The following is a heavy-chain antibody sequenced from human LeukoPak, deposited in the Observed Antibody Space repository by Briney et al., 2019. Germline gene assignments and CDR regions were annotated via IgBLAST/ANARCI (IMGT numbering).Heavy chain of an antibody. J-gene: IGHJ6*03. V-gene: IGHV4-4*07. CDR2: IYTSGST. Sequence: PSETLSLTCTVSGGSISSYYWSWIRQPAGKGLEWIGRIYTSGSTNYNPSLTSRVTMSVDTSKNQFSLKLSSVTAADTAVYYCARQIRAVGATAGNYYYYYMDVWGKGTTVTVSS. CDR3: ARQIRAVGATAGNYYYYYMDV. CDR1: GGSISSYY. D-gene: IGHD2-15*01.